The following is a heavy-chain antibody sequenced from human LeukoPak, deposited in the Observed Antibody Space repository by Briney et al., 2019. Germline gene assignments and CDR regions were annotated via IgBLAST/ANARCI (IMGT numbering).Heavy chain of an antibody. V-gene: IGHV1-2*02. CDR1: GYTFTGYY. CDR2: INPNSGGT. J-gene: IGHJ6*03. Sequence: ASVKVSCKASGYTFTGYYMHWVRQAPGQGLEWMGWINPNSGGTNYAQKFQGRVTMTRDTSISTAYMELSRLRSDDTAVYYCARDFGSKLAARPDYYYYYMDVWGKGTTVTVSS. CDR3: ARDFGSKLAARPDYYYYYMDV. D-gene: IGHD6-6*01.